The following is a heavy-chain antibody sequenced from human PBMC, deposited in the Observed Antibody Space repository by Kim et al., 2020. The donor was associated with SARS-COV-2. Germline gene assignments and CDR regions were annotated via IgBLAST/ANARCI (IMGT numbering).Heavy chain of an antibody. J-gene: IGHJ6*02. D-gene: IGHD2-21*02. Sequence: DRFTISRDNAKNALYLQMNSLRADDTAVYYCARMYSDIVVVTDYYYGMDVWGQGTTVTVSS. CDR3: ARMYSDIVVVTDYYYGMDV. V-gene: IGHV3-11*06.